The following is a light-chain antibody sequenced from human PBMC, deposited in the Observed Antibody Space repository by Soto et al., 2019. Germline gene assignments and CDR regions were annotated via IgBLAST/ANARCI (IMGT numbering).Light chain of an antibody. V-gene: IGKV1-5*01. CDR2: DAS. CDR3: QQNYSPPPIT. CDR1: QSISSW. J-gene: IGKJ5*01. Sequence: MSQSPSTLSASIGDRVTITCRASQSISSWLAWYQQKPGKAPKLLIYDASSLESGVPSRFSGSGSGTEFTLTISSLQPDDFATYYCQQNYSPPPITFGQGTRLAIK.